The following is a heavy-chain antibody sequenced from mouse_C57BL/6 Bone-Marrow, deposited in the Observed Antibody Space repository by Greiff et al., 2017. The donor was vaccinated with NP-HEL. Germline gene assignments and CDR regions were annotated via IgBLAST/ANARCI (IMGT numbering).Heavy chain of an antibody. CDR1: GYTFTDYY. CDR3: ARTSWYFDV. V-gene: IGHV1-26*01. CDR2: INPNNGGT. J-gene: IGHJ1*03. Sequence: EVQLQQSGPELVKPGASVKISCKASGYTFTDYYMNWVKQSPGKSLEWIGDINPNNGGTSYNQKFKGKATLTVDKSSSTAYMELRSLTSEDSAVYYCARTSWYFDVWGTGTTVTVSS.